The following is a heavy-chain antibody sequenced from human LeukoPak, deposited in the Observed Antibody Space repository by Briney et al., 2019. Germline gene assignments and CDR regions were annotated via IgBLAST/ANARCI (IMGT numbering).Heavy chain of an antibody. CDR1: GFTFSSYW. CDR2: IKQDGSEK. Sequence: GGSLRLSCGASGFTFSSYWMTWVRQAPGKGLEWVANIKQDGSEKHYVDSVKGRFTISRDNSKNTLYLQMNSLRAEDTAVYYCAKDQGLDYGDSRDYYYYMDVWGKGTTVTVSS. D-gene: IGHD4-17*01. J-gene: IGHJ6*03. V-gene: IGHV3-7*03. CDR3: AKDQGLDYGDSRDYYYYMDV.